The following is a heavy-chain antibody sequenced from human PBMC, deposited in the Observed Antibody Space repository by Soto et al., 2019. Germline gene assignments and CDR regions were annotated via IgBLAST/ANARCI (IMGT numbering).Heavy chain of an antibody. CDR2: ISYDGSNK. V-gene: IGHV3-30*18. D-gene: IGHD6-19*01. CDR3: AKDQRPIAVAGMDY. J-gene: IGHJ4*02. Sequence: GGSLRLSCAASGFTFSSYGMHWVRQAPGKGLEWVAVISYDGSNKYYADSVKGRFTISRDNSKNTLYLQMNSLRAEDTAVYYCAKDQRPIAVAGMDYWGQGTLVTVSS. CDR1: GFTFSSYG.